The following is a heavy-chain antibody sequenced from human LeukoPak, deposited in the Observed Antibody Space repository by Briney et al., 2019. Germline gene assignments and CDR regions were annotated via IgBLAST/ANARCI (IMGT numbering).Heavy chain of an antibody. V-gene: IGHV4-34*01. CDR1: GGSFSGYY. D-gene: IGHD2-2*02. CDR3: ARETPNYRSSTSCYTGWFDP. J-gene: IGHJ5*02. CDR2: INHSGST. Sequence: NPSETLSLTCAVYGGSFSGYYWSWIRQPPGKGLEWIGEINHSGSTNYNPSLKSRVTISVDTSKNQFSLKLSSVTAADTAVYYCARETPNYRSSTSCYTGWFDPWGQGTLVTVSS.